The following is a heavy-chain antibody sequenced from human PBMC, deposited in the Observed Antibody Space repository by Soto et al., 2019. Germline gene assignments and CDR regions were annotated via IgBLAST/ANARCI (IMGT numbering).Heavy chain of an antibody. CDR3: ARYTIFGVVSDY. Sequence: SETLSLTCTVSGGSISSGGYYWSWIRQHPGKGLEWIGSIYYSGSTYYNPSLKSRVTISVDTSKNQFSLKLSSVTAADTAVYYCARYTIFGVVSDYWGQGTLVTVSS. J-gene: IGHJ4*02. CDR1: GGSISSGGYY. D-gene: IGHD3-3*01. CDR2: IYYSGST. V-gene: IGHV4-39*01.